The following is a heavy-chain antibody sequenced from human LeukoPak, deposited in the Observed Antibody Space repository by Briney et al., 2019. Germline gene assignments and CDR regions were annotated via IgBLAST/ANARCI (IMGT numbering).Heavy chain of an antibody. CDR3: ARGHWFDP. J-gene: IGHJ5*02. CDR1: GFTFSTYW. V-gene: IGHV3-7*03. CDR2: IKPDGSEK. Sequence: GGSLRLTCVASGFTFSTYWMSWVRQAPGKGLEWVAYIKPDGSEKSYVDSVKGRFTISRDNAKNSLYLQMNSLRAEDTAVYSCARGHWFDPWGQGTLVTVSS.